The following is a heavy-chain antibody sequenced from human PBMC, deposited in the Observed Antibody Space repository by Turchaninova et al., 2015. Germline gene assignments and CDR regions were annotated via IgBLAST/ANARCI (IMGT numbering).Heavy chain of an antibody. Sequence: QVRLVQSGAAVRKPGASVQVPCRASGYRFPDYALHWGRQAPGQGLEWGGWINTDNDKTKYSQRFQDRVTITRDTSASTADMEVSSLRSEDTAIYHCARGDNPSEDCSGGSCYPPPRDFWGQGTLVTVSS. V-gene: IGHV1-3*04. CDR2: INTDNDKT. CDR1: GYRFPDYA. CDR3: ARGDNPSEDCSGGSCYPPPRDF. D-gene: IGHD2-15*01. J-gene: IGHJ4*02.